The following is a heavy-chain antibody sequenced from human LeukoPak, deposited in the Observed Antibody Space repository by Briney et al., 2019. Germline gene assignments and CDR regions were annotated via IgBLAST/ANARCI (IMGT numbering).Heavy chain of an antibody. CDR3: ARDLGFGELSFDP. D-gene: IGHD3-10*01. CDR1: GYTFTSYD. J-gene: IGHJ5*02. CDR2: MNPNSGNT. Sequence: ASVKVSCKASGYTFTSYDINWVRQATGQGLEWMGWMNPNSGNTGYAQKFQGRVTMTRTTSINTAYMELSRLRSDDTAVYYCARDLGFGELSFDPWGQGTLVTVSS. V-gene: IGHV1-8*01.